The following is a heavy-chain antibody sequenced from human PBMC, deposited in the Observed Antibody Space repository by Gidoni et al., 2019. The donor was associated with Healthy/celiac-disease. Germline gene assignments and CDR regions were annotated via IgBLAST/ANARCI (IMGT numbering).Heavy chain of an antibody. D-gene: IGHD3-10*01. CDR2: IRSKAYGGTT. CDR1: GFTFGDYA. CDR3: TRDDILLWFEWGGMDV. Sequence: EVQLVESGGGLVQPGRSLRLSCTASGFTFGDYARSWFRKAPGKGLEWVGFIRSKAYGGTTECAASVKGRFTISRDDSKSISYLQMNSLKTEDTAVYYCTRDDILLWFEWGGMDVWGQGTTVTVSS. V-gene: IGHV3-49*03. J-gene: IGHJ6*02.